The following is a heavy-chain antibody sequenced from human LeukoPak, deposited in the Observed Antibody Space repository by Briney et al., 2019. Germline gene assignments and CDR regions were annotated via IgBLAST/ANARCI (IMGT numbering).Heavy chain of an antibody. D-gene: IGHD1-1*01. CDR2: IWYDGSNK. V-gene: IGHV3-33*01. CDR3: ARELKLERLWLDY. CDR1: GFTFSSYG. J-gene: IGHJ4*02. Sequence: GGSLRLSCAASGFTFSSYGMHWVRQAPGKGLEWVAVIWYDGSNKYYADSAKGRFTISRDNSKNTLYLQMNSLRAEDTAVYYWARELKLERLWLDYWGQGTLVTVSS.